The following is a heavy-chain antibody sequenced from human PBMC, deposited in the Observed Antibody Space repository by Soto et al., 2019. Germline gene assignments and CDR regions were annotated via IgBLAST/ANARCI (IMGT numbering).Heavy chain of an antibody. V-gene: IGHV1-18*01. CDR2: ISAYNGNT. Sequence: ASVKVSCKASGYTFTSYGISWVRQAPGQGLEWMGWISAYNGNTNYAQKLQGRVTMTTDTSTSTAYMELTSLTSDDTAIYYCARGGHVVVVTAALDYWGQGTLVTVSS. D-gene: IGHD2-21*02. CDR3: ARGGHVVVVTAALDY. J-gene: IGHJ4*02. CDR1: GYTFTSYG.